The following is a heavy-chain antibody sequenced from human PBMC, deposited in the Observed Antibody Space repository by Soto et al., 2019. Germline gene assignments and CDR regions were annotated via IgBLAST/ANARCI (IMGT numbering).Heavy chain of an antibody. CDR3: ARGLPNYSSFDS. CDR2: VSSDGSST. V-gene: IGHV3-74*01. J-gene: IGHJ4*02. D-gene: IGHD4-4*01. Sequence: EVQLVESGGGLVQPGESLRLSCAASGFTFSSYWMHWIRQAPGKGLVWVSRVSSDGSSTVYATSVKGRLTISRDNAKNTHYLQMNSLSDEDTAVYYCARGLPNYSSFDSWGQGTLVTVSS. CDR1: GFTFSSYW.